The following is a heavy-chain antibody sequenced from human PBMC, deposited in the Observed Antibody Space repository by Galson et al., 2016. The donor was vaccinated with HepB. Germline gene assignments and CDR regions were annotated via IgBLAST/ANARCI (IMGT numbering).Heavy chain of an antibody. CDR2: IKWNGGSP. Sequence: SLRLSCAASGFTFHGHGMDWVRQAPGKGLEWVCSIKWNGGSPAYADSVKGRFTISRDNAKNSLYLQMNSLRAEDTALYFCARESGNFDADYIYLAYWGQGTLVTASS. J-gene: IGHJ4*02. CDR1: GFTFHGHG. CDR3: ARESGNFDADYIYLAY. D-gene: IGHD4-23*01. V-gene: IGHV3-20*04.